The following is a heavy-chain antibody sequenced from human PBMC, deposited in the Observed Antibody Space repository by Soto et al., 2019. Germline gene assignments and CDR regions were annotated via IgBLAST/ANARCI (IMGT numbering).Heavy chain of an antibody. J-gene: IGHJ3*02. CDR1: GGSISSYY. CDR3: ARSRNPSDAFDI. V-gene: IGHV4-59*01. Sequence: ETLSLTCTVSGGSISSYYWSWIRQPPGKGLEWIGYIYYSGSTNYNPSLKSRVTISVDTSKNQFSLKLSSVTAADTAVYYCARSRNPSDAFDIWGQGTMVTVS. CDR2: IYYSGST.